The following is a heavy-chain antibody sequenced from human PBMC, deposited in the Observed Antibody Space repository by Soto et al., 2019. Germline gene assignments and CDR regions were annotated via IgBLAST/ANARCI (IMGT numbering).Heavy chain of an antibody. J-gene: IGHJ4*02. CDR3: AQDGRSGSVTRPDH. Sequence: QAQLVESGGGEVQPGRSLRLSCAASGFTFKSYGMHWVRQAPGKGLEWVAVISYDGSYQYYSDSVKGRFTISRDNSKYTLNLQMNSLRVEDSAMYYCAQDGRSGSVTRPDHWGQGTLVTVSS. CDR1: GFTFKSYG. CDR2: ISYDGSYQ. V-gene: IGHV3-30*18. D-gene: IGHD1-26*01.